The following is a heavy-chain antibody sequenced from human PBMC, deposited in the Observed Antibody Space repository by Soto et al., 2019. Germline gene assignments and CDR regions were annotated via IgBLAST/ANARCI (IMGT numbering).Heavy chain of an antibody. J-gene: IGHJ6*02. Sequence: SVKVSCKASGGTFSSYAISWVRQAPGQGLEWMGGIIPIFGTANYAQKFQGRVTITADESTSTAYMELSSLRSEDTAVYYCARDVDTAMARESYYYYGMDVWGQGATVTVSS. D-gene: IGHD5-18*01. CDR1: GGTFSSYA. CDR2: IIPIFGTA. V-gene: IGHV1-69*13. CDR3: ARDVDTAMARESYYYYGMDV.